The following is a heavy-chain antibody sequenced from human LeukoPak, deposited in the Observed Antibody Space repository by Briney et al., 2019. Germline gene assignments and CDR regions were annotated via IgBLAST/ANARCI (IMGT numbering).Heavy chain of an antibody. D-gene: IGHD1-26*01. Sequence: SETLSLTCTVSGGSISSYYWSWIRQPPGKGLEWIGYIYYSGSTNYNPSLKSRVTTSVDTSKNQFSLKLSSVTAADTAAYYCARSHSGTYPSVDYWGQGTLVTVSS. V-gene: IGHV4-59*01. CDR3: ARSHSGTYPSVDY. CDR1: GGSISSYY. J-gene: IGHJ4*02. CDR2: IYYSGST.